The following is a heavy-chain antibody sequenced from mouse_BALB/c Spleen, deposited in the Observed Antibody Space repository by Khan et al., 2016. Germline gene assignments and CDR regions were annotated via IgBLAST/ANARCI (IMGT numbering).Heavy chain of an antibody. CDR3: ARSTLRARNYSPLGC. Sequence: QLVQSGPELKKPGETVKISCKASGYTFTDYSMHWVKQAPGKGLKWMGWINTETGEPTYADDVKGRFAISLEPSASTAYLEINNRKNEDTATYFCARSTLRARNYSPLGCWGRGTSVPFSS. V-gene: IGHV9-2-1*01. D-gene: IGHD2-4*01. CDR2: INTETGEP. CDR1: GYTFTDYS. J-gene: IGHJ4*01.